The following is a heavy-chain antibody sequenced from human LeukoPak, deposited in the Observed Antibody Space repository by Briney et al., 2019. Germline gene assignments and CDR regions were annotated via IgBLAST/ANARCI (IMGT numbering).Heavy chain of an antibody. CDR3: ARGDDYKSTYFDK. CDR2: IHYSGST. Sequence: SDTLSRRASGWGRAISSFYGNWIRQPPGKGLEWIGYIHYSGSTNYNPSLKSRVTISVDTSKNQFSLRLTSVTAADTAMYYCARGDDYKSTYFDKWGQGTLVTVSS. CDR1: GRAISSFY. J-gene: IGHJ4*02. D-gene: IGHD5-12*01. V-gene: IGHV4-59*01.